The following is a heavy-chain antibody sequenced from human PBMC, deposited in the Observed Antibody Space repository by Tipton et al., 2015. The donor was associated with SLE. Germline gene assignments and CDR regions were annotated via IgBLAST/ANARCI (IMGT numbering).Heavy chain of an antibody. V-gene: IGHV4-59*01. J-gene: IGHJ6*02. CDR1: GGSISTYY. CDR2: IYHTGST. Sequence: TLSLTCTVSGGSISTYYWSWIRQPPKQGLEWIGWIYHTGSTDYNPSLNSLVAISVDTSKNQFSLRLSSVTAADTAVYYCVRGPKDVWGQGTTVTVSS. CDR3: VRGPKDV.